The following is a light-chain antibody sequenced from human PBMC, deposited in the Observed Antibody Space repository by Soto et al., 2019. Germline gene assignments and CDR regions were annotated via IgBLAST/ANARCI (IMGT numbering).Light chain of an antibody. CDR1: SSDVGGYNF. CDR2: EVN. J-gene: IGLJ1*01. V-gene: IGLV2-8*01. CDR3: NSYAGSNIYV. Sequence: QSVLTQPPSASGSPGQSVTISCTGTSSDVGGYNFVSWYQHHPDKAPKLIIYEVNKRPSGVPNRFSGSKSGNTASLTVSGLQAVDEADYYCNSYAGSNIYVFGTGTKLTVL.